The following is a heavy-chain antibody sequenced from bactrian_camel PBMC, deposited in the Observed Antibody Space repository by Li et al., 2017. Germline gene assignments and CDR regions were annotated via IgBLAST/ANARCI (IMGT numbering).Heavy chain of an antibody. Sequence: VQLVESGGGSVQNGGSLRVSCVVSGNAYGTKRVTWFRQAPGSEREGVASMYPGRDRTYYADSAKGRFTISEEPGKNTVHLQMYNLRPDDTAMYYCAAHLPGTGSWRGCLGARAEAEYTYWGQGTQVTVS. CDR3: AAHLPGTGSWRGCLGARAEAEYTY. J-gene: IGHJ4*01. D-gene: IGHD5*01. CDR1: GNAYGTKR. V-gene: IGHV3S40*01. CDR2: MYPGRDRT.